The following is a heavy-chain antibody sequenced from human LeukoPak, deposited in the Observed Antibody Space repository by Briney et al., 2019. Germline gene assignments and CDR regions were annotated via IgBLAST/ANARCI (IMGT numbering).Heavy chain of an antibody. CDR2: ISSSGSPK. V-gene: IGHV3-48*01. CDR1: GDSFIRHT. D-gene: IGHD6-13*01. J-gene: IGHJ4*02. CDR3: AREYDSRARFDS. Sequence: GGSLRLSCVGSGDSFIRHTMIWVRRAPGKGLEWIAYISSSGSPKYYADSVKGRFTVSRDNARTSLFLHMNSLRAEDTAVYYCAREYDSRARFDSWGQGTLVTVSS.